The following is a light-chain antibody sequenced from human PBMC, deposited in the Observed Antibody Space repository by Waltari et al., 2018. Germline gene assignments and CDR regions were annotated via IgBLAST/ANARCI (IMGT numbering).Light chain of an antibody. CDR1: SNYVGNQG. Sequence: QAGLTQPPSVSKVLRQTATLTCTGKSNYVGNQGAAWLQQHQGRSPKLLSYRNKHRPSGISERFSASRSGTTASLTITGLQPEDEADYYCSTWDISLNSHVFGTGTKVTVL. J-gene: IGLJ1*01. V-gene: IGLV10-54*04. CDR3: STWDISLNSHV. CDR2: RNK.